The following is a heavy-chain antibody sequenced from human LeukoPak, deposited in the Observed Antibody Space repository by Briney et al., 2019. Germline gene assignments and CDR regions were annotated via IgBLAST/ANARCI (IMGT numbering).Heavy chain of an antibody. Sequence: GASVKVSCKASGGTFSSYAISWVRQAPGQGLEWMGGIIPIFGTANYAQKFQGRVTITADESTSTAYMELSSLRSGDTAVYYCARGTYYYDSSGTWVYWGQGTLVTVSS. CDR2: IIPIFGTA. J-gene: IGHJ4*02. CDR1: GGTFSSYA. CDR3: ARGTYYYDSSGTWVY. V-gene: IGHV1-69*13. D-gene: IGHD3-22*01.